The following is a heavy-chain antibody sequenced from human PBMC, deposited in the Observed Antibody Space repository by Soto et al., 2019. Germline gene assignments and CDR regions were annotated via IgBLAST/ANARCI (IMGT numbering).Heavy chain of an antibody. V-gene: IGHV3-23*01. D-gene: IGHD3-3*01. CDR1: GFTFSSYA. CDR2: ISGSGGST. J-gene: IGHJ4*02. CDR3: AKDEGDVGVVTLSDY. Sequence: EVQLLESGGGLVQPGGSLRLSCAASGFTFSSYAMSWVRQAPGKGLEWVSAISGSGGSTYYADSVKGRFTISRDNSKNTLYVQMNSLRAEDTAVYYCAKDEGDVGVVTLSDYWGQGTLVTVSS.